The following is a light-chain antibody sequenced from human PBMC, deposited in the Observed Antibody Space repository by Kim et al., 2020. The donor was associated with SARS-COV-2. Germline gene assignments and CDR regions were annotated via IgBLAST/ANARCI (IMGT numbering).Light chain of an antibody. J-gene: IGLJ2*01. CDR3: AAWDDSLRGRI. CDR1: TSNIGINT. V-gene: IGLV1-44*01. CDR2: GSR. Sequence: QSVLTQAPSASGTPGQRVTISCSGNTSNIGINTVNWYQHLPGAAPKLIIYGSRQRPSGVPDRFSGSHSGTSASLAISGLQSEDEADYYCAAWDDSLRGRIFGGGTQLTVL.